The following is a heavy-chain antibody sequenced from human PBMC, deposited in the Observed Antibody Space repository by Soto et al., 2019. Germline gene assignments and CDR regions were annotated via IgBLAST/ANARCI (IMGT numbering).Heavy chain of an antibody. CDR3: ATVRELLHWYFDL. Sequence: ASVKVSCKVSGHTLTELSMHWVRQAPGKGLEWMGGFDREDGDTIYAQKFQGRVTMTEDTSTDTAYMELTSLRSEDTAVYYCATVRELLHWYFDLWGRGTLVTVSS. V-gene: IGHV1-24*01. J-gene: IGHJ2*01. D-gene: IGHD1-26*01. CDR2: FDREDGDT. CDR1: GHTLTELS.